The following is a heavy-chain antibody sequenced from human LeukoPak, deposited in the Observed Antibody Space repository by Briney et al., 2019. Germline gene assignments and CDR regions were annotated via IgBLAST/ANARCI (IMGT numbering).Heavy chain of an antibody. J-gene: IGHJ3*01. Sequence: PGGSLRLSCAASGFTFSSYWMHWVRQAPGKGLVWVSRISTDGSSTSYAGSVKGRFTISRDNAKNTLYLQMNSLRAEDTAVYYCARDFLHLGGWGQGTMVTVPS. CDR1: GFTFSSYW. V-gene: IGHV3-74*01. D-gene: IGHD3-16*01. CDR3: ARDFLHLGG. CDR2: ISTDGSST.